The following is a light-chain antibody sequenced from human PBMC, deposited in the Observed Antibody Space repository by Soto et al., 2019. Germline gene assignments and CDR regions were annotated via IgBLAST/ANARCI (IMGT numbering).Light chain of an antibody. CDR3: CSNAASNTWV. J-gene: IGLJ3*02. CDR1: SSDVGGYDH. CDR2: LVT. V-gene: IGLV2-11*01. Sequence: QSALTQPRSVSGSPGQSVTISCSGTSSDVGGYDHVSWYQHHPGQAPKLMIYLVTQRPSGVPDRFSGSKSGNTASLTISGLQAEDEADYYCCSNAASNTWVFGGGTKLTVL.